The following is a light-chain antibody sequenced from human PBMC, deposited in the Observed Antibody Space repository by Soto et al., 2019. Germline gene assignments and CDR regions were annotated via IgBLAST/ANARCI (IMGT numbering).Light chain of an antibody. V-gene: IGKV3-20*01. CDR3: QLYGISPH. J-gene: IGKJ5*01. Sequence: EIVLTQSPGTLSLSPGERATLXYKTSQSRGSNFLAWYQHKPGQAPRLLIYASSNRATGIPDRFSGSASGTDFTLTINRLEPEDFAVYYCQLYGISPHFGQGTRLEIK. CDR2: ASS. CDR1: QSRGSNF.